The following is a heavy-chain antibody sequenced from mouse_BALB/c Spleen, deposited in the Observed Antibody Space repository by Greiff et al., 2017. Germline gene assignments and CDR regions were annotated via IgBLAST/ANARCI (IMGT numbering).Heavy chain of an antibody. V-gene: IGHV5-17*02. CDR2: ISSGSSTI. J-gene: IGHJ4*01. D-gene: IGHD1-2*01. CDR3: ARRATAGIYYAMDY. Sequence: EVKLVESGGGLVQPGGSRKLSCAASGFTFSSFGKHWVRQAPEKGLEWVAYISSGSSTIYYADTVKGRFTISRDNPKNTLFLQMTSLRSEDTAMYYCARRATAGIYYAMDYWGQGTSVTVSS. CDR1: GFTFSSFG.